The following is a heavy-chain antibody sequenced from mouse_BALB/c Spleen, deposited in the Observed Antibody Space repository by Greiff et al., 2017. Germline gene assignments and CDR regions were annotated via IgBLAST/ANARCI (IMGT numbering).Heavy chain of an antibody. V-gene: IGHV1-9*01. J-gene: IGHJ3*01. CDR3: ARGYDRAWFAY. CDR1: GYTFSSYW. CDR2: ILPGSGST. D-gene: IGHD2-14*01. Sequence: QVQLKQSGAELMKPGASVKISCKATGYTFSSYWIEWVKQRPGHGLEWIGEILPGSGSTNYNEKFKGKATFTADTSSNTAYMHLSSLTSEDSAVYYSARGYDRAWFAYWGQGTLVTVSA.